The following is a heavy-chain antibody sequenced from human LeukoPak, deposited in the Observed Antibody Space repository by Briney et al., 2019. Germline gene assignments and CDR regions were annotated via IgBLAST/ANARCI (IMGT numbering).Heavy chain of an antibody. Sequence: PPGGSLRLSCAASGFTFSRYAMSWVRQAPGKGLEWVAVISYDGSNKYYADSVKGRFTISRDNSKNTLYLQMNSLRAEDTAVYYCARDLRATDDYSSGWSSYYYYGMDVWGQGTTVTVSS. V-gene: IGHV3-30*04. J-gene: IGHJ6*02. D-gene: IGHD6-19*01. CDR2: ISYDGSNK. CDR1: GFTFSRYA. CDR3: ARDLRATDDYSSGWSSYYYYGMDV.